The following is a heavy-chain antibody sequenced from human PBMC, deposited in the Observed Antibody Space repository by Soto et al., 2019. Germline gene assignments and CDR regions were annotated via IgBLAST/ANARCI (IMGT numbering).Heavy chain of an antibody. J-gene: IGHJ4*02. CDR1: GITLSHFW. CDR3: TTTFEH. Sequence: EVQLVESGGGSVQPGGSLRLSCPASGITLSHFWMHWVRQAPGKGLVWVARIDNGGSGTSYADFAKGRFTISKDDAKNTLYLQMNSLRAEDTSLYYCTTTFEHWGRGTLVTFSS. V-gene: IGHV3-74*01. CDR2: IDNGGSGT.